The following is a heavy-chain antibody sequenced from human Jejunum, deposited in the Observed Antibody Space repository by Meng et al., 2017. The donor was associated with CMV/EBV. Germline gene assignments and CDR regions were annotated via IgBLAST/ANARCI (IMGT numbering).Heavy chain of an antibody. V-gene: IGHV3-23*01. Sequence: CTASGFTFSKFAMSWVRQAPGKGLEWVSAISGDTTYYADSVKGRFTISRDNSKNTVSLQMNNLRAGDTALYYCVKNSFGVIVSPDSWGPGTLVTVSS. D-gene: IGHD3-3*01. J-gene: IGHJ4*02. CDR3: VKNSFGVIVSPDS. CDR1: GFTFSKFA. CDR2: ISGDTT.